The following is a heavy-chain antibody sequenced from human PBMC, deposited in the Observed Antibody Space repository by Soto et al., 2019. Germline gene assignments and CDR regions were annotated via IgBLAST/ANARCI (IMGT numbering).Heavy chain of an antibody. V-gene: IGHV3-30*03. Sequence: QVQLVESGGGVVQPGRSLRLSCVASGFTFSNNGIHWVRQAPGKGLEWVAVISSDGSKKYYADSVKGRFTISRDNSKNTLYLQMNSLRAEDTAVYYCAMVLFGGSPRFGYWGQGTLVPVPS. CDR2: ISSDGSKK. D-gene: IGHD2-15*01. CDR1: GFTFSNNG. CDR3: AMVLFGGSPRFGY. J-gene: IGHJ4*02.